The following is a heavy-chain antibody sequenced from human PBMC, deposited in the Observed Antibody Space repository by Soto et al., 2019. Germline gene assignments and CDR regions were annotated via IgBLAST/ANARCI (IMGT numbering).Heavy chain of an antibody. D-gene: IGHD5-18*01. CDR1: GFTFSSYG. CDR3: AKDGRYSYGYSYYFDY. V-gene: IGHV3-30*18. J-gene: IGHJ4*02. Sequence: GGSLRLSCAASGFTFSSYGMHWVRQAPGKGLEWVAVISYDGSNKYYADSVKGRFTISRDNSKNTLYLQMNSLRAEDTAVYYCAKDGRYSYGYSYYFDYWGQGXLVTVSS. CDR2: ISYDGSNK.